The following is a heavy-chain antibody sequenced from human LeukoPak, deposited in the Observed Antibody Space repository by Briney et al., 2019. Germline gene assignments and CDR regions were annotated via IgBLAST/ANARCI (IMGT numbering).Heavy chain of an antibody. CDR2: ISSSSGTI. D-gene: IGHD3-16*01. CDR1: GFTFRTYS. J-gene: IGHJ4*02. CDR3: APFSDY. V-gene: IGHV3-48*02. Sequence: GGSLRLSCAASGFTFRTYSMNWVRQAPGKGPEWISYISSSSGTIYYADSVKGRFTISRDNAKNSLYLQMNSLRDEDTAVYYCAPFSDYWGQGTLVTVSS.